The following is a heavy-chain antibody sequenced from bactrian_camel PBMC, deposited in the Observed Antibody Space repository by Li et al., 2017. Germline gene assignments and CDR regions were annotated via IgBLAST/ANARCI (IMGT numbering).Heavy chain of an antibody. D-gene: IGHD5*01. Sequence: VQLVESGGGTVQAGGSLRLSCTASGYSGYLMGWFRQAPGKERAGIAAIDSDGTTAYADSVKGRFTISRDNAKNTLYLQMSSLKTEDTAVYYCATDQGGLWVGDRYETNYWGQGTQVTFS. CDR2: IDSDGTT. J-gene: IGHJ4*01. CDR1: GYSGYL. V-gene: IGHV3S57*01. CDR3: ATDQGGLWVGDRYETNY.